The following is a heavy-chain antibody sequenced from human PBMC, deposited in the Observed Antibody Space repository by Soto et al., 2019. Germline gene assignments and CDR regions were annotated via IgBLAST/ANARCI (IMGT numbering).Heavy chain of an antibody. CDR3: ARDSSSWYFFDY. CDR2: IIPLWGST. V-gene: IGHV1-69*01. CDR1: GGTLSSFA. D-gene: IGHD6-13*01. J-gene: IGHJ4*02. Sequence: QVQLVKSGAEVKKHASSVKVSCTASGGTLSSFAISWVRHAPGQGLEWIGGIIPLWGSTSYAQQFHGRVTIPADESTNTAYMELNGRRSDETAVYYCARDSSSWYFFDYWGQGTLVTGSS.